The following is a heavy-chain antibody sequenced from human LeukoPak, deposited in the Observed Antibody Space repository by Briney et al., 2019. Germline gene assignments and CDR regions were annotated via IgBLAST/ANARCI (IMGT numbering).Heavy chain of an antibody. V-gene: IGHV4-30-4*08. J-gene: IGHJ4*02. CDR1: GGSISSGDYY. CDR2: IYYSGST. Sequence: SETLSLTCTVSGGSISSGDYYWSWIRQPPGKGLEWTGYIYYSGSTYYNPSLKSRVTISVDTSKNQFSLKLSSVTAADTAVYYCARGRRDGDYGDIPIDYWGQGTLVTVSS. CDR3: ARGRRDGDYGDIPIDY. D-gene: IGHD4-17*01.